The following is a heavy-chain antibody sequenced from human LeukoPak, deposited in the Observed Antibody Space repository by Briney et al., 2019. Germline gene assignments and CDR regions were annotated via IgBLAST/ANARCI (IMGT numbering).Heavy chain of an antibody. CDR1: GHSFANYF. J-gene: IGHJ6*02. D-gene: IGHD2/OR15-2a*01. Sequence: GESVTISCKGSGHSFANYFIAWVRQMTGKGLEWMGFIYPGDSDTRHSPSFQGQVTTSANKSINTAYLQWSSLKASDTAMNYCARRRRAKKKYDYYYYGRDVGGQGTTVTV. CDR3: ARRRRAKKKYDYYYYGRDV. V-gene: IGHV5-51*01. CDR2: IYPGDSDT.